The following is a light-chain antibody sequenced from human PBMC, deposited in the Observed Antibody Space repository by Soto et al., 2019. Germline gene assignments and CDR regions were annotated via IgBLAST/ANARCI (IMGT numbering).Light chain of an antibody. J-gene: IGKJ1*01. CDR3: QKYYTTPRT. V-gene: IGKV4-1*01. Sequence: DIVMTQSPDSLAVSLGERSTINCKSSQRVLYSSNNKNYVAWYQQKPGQSPKLLISWASTRESGVPDRFSVSGSGTDFTLTISSRQAEDVAVYHCQKYYTTPRTFGQGTKVAIK. CDR1: QRVLYSSNNKNY. CDR2: WAS.